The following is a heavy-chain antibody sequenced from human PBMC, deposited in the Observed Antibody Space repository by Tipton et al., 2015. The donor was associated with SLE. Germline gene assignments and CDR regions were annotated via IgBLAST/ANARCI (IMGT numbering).Heavy chain of an antibody. V-gene: IGHV3-53*01. CDR2: VYNDGSA. CDR1: GFIVSSYY. CDR3: AKPGGVVGGHYFDF. Sequence: SLRLSCAASGFIVSSYYMSWVRQAPGKGLEWVSIVYNDGSAHYADSVKSRFTLSRDDSKNTLYLQMNSLRAEDTAVYYCAKPGGVVGGHYFDFCGQGTLVTVSS. D-gene: IGHD1-26*01. J-gene: IGHJ4*02.